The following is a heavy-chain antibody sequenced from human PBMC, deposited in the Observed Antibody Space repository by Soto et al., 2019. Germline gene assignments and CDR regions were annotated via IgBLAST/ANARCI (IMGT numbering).Heavy chain of an antibody. J-gene: IGHJ6*02. CDR2: INHSGST. D-gene: IGHD1-26*01. CDR1: GGSFSGYY. V-gene: IGHV4-34*01. CDR3: RGGTKAQRDYYGMDV. Sequence: SETLSLTCAVYGGSFSGYYWSWIRQPPGKGLEWIGEINHSGSTNYNPSLKSRVTISVDTSKNQFSLKLSSVTAADTAVYYCRGGTKAQRDYYGMDVWGQGTTVTVSS.